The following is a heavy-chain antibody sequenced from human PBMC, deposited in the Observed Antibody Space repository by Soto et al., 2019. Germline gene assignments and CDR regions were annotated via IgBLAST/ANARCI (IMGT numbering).Heavy chain of an antibody. V-gene: IGHV1-3*01. CDR2: ISGGNGNT. J-gene: IGHJ4*02. CDR3: ARDGVAAGNINFDY. CDR1: GHTFTNSA. Sequence: ASVKVSCKASGHTFTNSAMHWVRQAPGQRLEWMGWISGGNGNTKYSPKLQDRVTITRDTSASTAYMELSSLRSEDTALYYCARDGVAAGNINFDYWGQGTLVTVSS. D-gene: IGHD6-25*01.